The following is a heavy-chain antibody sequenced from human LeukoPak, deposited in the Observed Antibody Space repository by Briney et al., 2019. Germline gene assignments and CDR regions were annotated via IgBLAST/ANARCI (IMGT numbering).Heavy chain of an antibody. CDR2: MNPNSGNT. CDR1: GYTFTSYD. D-gene: IGHD6-6*01. CDR3: AKVGRIAAARANWFDP. V-gene: IGHV1-8*01. Sequence: SVKVSCKASGYTFTSYDINWVRQATGQGLEWMGWMNPNSGNTGYAQKFQGRVTMTRNTSISTAYMELSSLRSEDTAVYYCAKVGRIAAARANWFDPWGQGTLVTVSS. J-gene: IGHJ5*02.